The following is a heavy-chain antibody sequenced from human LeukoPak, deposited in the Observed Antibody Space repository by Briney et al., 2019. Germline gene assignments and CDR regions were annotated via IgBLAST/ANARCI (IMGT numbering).Heavy chain of an antibody. V-gene: IGHV4-59*12. D-gene: IGHD3-3*01. CDR1: GGSISSYY. J-gene: IGHJ4*02. Sequence: SETLSLTCTVSGGSISSYYWSWIRQPPGKGLQWIGYINYSGNTNYNPSLTGRVTVSVDTSKNQISLKLSSVTAADTAVYYCARLPRYYDFWSGYPWGQGTLVTVSS. CDR3: ARLPRYYDFWSGYP. CDR2: INYSGNT.